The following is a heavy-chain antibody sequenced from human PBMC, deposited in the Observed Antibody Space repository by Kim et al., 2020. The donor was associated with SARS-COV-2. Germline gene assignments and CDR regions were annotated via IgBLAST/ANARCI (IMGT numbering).Heavy chain of an antibody. CDR3: ARAVYGSGSYGFVNY. Sequence: PSLTSRVTISVDTSKNQFSLKLSSVTAADTAVYYCARAVYGSGSYGFVNYWGQGTLVTVSS. J-gene: IGHJ4*02. V-gene: IGHV4-39*01. D-gene: IGHD3-10*01.